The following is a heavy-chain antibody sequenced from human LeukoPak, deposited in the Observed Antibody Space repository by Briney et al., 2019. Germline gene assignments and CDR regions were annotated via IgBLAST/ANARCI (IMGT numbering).Heavy chain of an antibody. D-gene: IGHD3-10*01. CDR3: AHRLFASGSYRTFDS. V-gene: IGHV2-5*02. CDR2: VYWDDDK. Sequence: SGPTLVKPTQTLTLTCTVSGFSLSTSGLGVGWIRQPPGKALEWLALVYWDDDKRYSPSLKSRLTITKDTSKNQVVLTMTNVDPVDTATYYCAHRLFASGSYRTFDSWGQGTLVTVSS. CDR1: GFSLSTSGLG. J-gene: IGHJ4*02.